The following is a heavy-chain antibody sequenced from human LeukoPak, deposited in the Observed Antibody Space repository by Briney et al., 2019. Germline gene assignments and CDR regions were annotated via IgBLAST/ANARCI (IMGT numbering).Heavy chain of an antibody. CDR1: GYTFTGYY. J-gene: IGHJ3*02. CDR3: ARDGPYGQHGAFDI. Sequence: GASVKVSCKASGYTFTGYYMHWVRQAPGQGLEWMGWMNPNSGNTGYAQKFQGRVTMTRNTSISTAYMELSSLRSEDTAVYYCARDGPYGQHGAFDIWGQGTMVTVSS. CDR2: MNPNSGNT. V-gene: IGHV1-8*02. D-gene: IGHD6-13*01.